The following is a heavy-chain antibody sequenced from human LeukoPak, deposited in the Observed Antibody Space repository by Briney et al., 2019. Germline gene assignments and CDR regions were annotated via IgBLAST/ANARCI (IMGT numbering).Heavy chain of an antibody. CDR3: ARRESSSGWGIYYYYYMDV. J-gene: IGHJ6*03. V-gene: IGHV3-48*03. Sequence: GGSLRLSCAASGFTFSSCEMNWVRQAPGKGLEWVSYISSSGSTIYYADSVKGRFTISRDNAKNSLYLQMNSLRAEDTAVYYCARRESSSGWGIYYYYYMDVWGKGTTVTVSS. CDR2: ISSSGSTI. D-gene: IGHD6-19*01. CDR1: GFTFSSCE.